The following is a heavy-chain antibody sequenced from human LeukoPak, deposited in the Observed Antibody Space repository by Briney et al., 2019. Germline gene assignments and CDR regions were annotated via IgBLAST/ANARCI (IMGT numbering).Heavy chain of an antibody. Sequence: PGGSLRLSCAASGFTFSNYAMTWVRQAPGKGLEWVSGISDSGGSTYYADSVKGRFTISRDNTKNTLYLQMNSLRAEDTAKYYCAEDPRGDFWTGSAFFDYWGQGTLVTVSS. J-gene: IGHJ4*02. D-gene: IGHD3/OR15-3a*01. CDR2: ISDSGGST. CDR3: AEDPRGDFWTGSAFFDY. V-gene: IGHV3-23*01. CDR1: GFTFSNYA.